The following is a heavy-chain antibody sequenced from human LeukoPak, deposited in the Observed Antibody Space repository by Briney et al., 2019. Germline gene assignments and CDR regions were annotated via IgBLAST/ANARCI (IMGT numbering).Heavy chain of an antibody. Sequence: GGSLRLSCAASGLTFSNSWMSWVRQAPGKGLEWVATIKPDGSAQYYVDSVKGRFTISRDNAKNSLFLQINSLRAEDTAVYYCANGGTYSSGPWGQGTLVTVSS. D-gene: IGHD3-22*01. CDR1: GLTFSNSW. V-gene: IGHV3-7*01. CDR2: IKPDGSAQ. J-gene: IGHJ5*02. CDR3: ANGGTYSSGP.